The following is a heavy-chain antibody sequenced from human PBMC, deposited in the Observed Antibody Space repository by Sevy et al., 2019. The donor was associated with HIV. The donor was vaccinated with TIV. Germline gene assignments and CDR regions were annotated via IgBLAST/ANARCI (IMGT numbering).Heavy chain of an antibody. CDR3: AGAKSGSLDY. J-gene: IGHJ4*02. CDR2: IIGDGSST. CDR1: GFTFSNYW. V-gene: IGHV3-74*01. Sequence: GGSLRLSCAASGFTFSNYWMHWVRQAPGKGLVWVSRIIGDGSSTTYGHSVKGRFTISRDNAKNILYLQMNSLRVEDTAVYYCAGAKSGSLDYWGQGSLVTVSS. D-gene: IGHD1-26*01.